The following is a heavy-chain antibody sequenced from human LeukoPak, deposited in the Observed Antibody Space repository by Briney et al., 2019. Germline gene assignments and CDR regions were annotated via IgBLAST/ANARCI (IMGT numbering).Heavy chain of an antibody. CDR1: GFTFSDYY. CDR2: IFNNGDT. V-gene: IGHV4-59*04. CDR3: ARPQLSAPEDAFDV. J-gene: IGHJ3*01. D-gene: IGHD2-2*01. Sequence: GSLRLSCAASGFTFSDYYMSWIRQSPGKGLEWIGNIFNNGDTYYNPSLNSRVTMSVDPSKNLFSLKLNSVTAADTAVYYCARPQLSAPEDAFDVWGQGTLVIVSS.